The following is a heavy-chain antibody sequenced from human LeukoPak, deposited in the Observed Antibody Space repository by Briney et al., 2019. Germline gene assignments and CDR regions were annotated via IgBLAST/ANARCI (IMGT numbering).Heavy chain of an antibody. J-gene: IGHJ6*02. CDR1: GGSVSSGSYY. D-gene: IGHD2-15*01. CDR3: ARDERLGYCSGGSCYPRTNYYYGMDV. V-gene: IGHV4-61*01. Sequence: PSETLSLTCTVSGGSVSSGSYYWSWIRQPPGKGLEWIGYIYYSGSTNYNPSLKSRVTISVDTSKNQFSQKLSSVTAADTAVYYCARDERLGYCSGGSCYPRTNYYYGMDVWGQGTTVTVSS. CDR2: IYYSGST.